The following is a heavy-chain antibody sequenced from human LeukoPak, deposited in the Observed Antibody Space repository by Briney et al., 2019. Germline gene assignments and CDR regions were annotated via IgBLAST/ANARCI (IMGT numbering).Heavy chain of an antibody. Sequence: PGGSLRLSCAASGFTFSSYGMHWVRQAPGKGLEWVAVISYDGSNKYYADSVKGRFTISRDNSKNTLYLQMNSLRAEDTAVYYCAKDPYWEVDWLERAGMDVWGQGTTVTVSS. CDR2: ISYDGSNK. J-gene: IGHJ6*02. D-gene: IGHD3/OR15-3a*01. CDR3: AKDPYWEVDWLERAGMDV. V-gene: IGHV3-30*18. CDR1: GFTFSSYG.